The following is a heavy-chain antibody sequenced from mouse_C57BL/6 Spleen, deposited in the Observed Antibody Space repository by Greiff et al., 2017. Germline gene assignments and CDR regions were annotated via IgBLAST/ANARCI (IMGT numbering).Heavy chain of an antibody. J-gene: IGHJ2*01. D-gene: IGHD1-1*01. CDR1: GYTFTSYW. CDR3: AGDCSSLYYFDY. V-gene: IGHV1-55*01. CDR2: IYPGSGST. Sequence: VQLQQPGAELVKPGASVKMSCKASGYTFTSYWITWVKQRPGQGLAWIGDIYPGSGSTNYNEKFKSKATLTVDTSSSTAYMQLSSLTSEDSAVXYCAGDCSSLYYFDYWGQGTTLTVSS.